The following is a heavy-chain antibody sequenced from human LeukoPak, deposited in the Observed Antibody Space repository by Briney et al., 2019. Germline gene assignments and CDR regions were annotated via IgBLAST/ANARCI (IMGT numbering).Heavy chain of an antibody. CDR2: IYYSANT. J-gene: IGHJ5*02. CDR1: GGXISSYY. V-gene: IGHV4-59*08. CDR3: ARRDIGGFDP. D-gene: IGHD2-21*02. Sequence: SETLSLTCSVSGGXISSYYWNWIRQPPGKGLEWIGYIYYSANTNYNPSLKSRVTMSVDKSKNQFSLKLSSVTAADTAVYYCARRDIGGFDPWGQGTLVTVSS.